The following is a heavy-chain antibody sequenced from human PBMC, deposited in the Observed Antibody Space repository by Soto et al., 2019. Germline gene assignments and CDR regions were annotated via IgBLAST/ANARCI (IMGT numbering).Heavy chain of an antibody. V-gene: IGHV4-39*01. CDR1: GGSISSSSYY. D-gene: IGHD6-19*01. Sequence: QLQLQESGPGLVKPSETLSLTCTVSGGSISSSSYYWGWIRQPPGKGLEWIGRIYYSGSTYYNPSLKSRVTISVDTSKNQLSLNLSSVTAADTAVYYCASIAVVGTLRFHYWGQGTLVTVSS. J-gene: IGHJ4*02. CDR2: IYYSGST. CDR3: ASIAVVGTLRFHY.